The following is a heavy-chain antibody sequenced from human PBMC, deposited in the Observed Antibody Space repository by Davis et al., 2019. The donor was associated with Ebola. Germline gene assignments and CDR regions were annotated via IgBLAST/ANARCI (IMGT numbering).Heavy chain of an antibody. J-gene: IGHJ4*02. CDR2: ISSNGGST. D-gene: IGHD3-22*01. CDR1: GFTFSSYA. V-gene: IGHV3-64D*08. Sequence: PGGSLRLSCSASGFTFSSYAMHWVRQAPGKGLEYVSAISSNGGSTYYADSVKGRFTISRDNSKNTLYLQMSSLRAEDTAVYYCVKKGVSYYYDSSGYYYSSSYFDYWGQGTLVTVSS. CDR3: VKKGVSYYYDSSGYYYSSSYFDY.